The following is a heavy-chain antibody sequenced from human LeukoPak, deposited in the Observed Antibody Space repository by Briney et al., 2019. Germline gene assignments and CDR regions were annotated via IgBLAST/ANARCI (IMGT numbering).Heavy chain of an antibody. CDR3: ARARADYYDSSGYLELSLDY. Sequence: QPGGSLRLSCAASGFTFSSYGMHWVRQAPGKGLEWVAVIWYDGSNKYYADSVKGRFTISRDNSKNTLYLQMNSLRAEDTAVYYCARARADYYDSSGYLELSLDYWGQGTLVTVSS. CDR1: GFTFSSYG. V-gene: IGHV3-33*01. D-gene: IGHD3-22*01. CDR2: IWYDGSNK. J-gene: IGHJ4*02.